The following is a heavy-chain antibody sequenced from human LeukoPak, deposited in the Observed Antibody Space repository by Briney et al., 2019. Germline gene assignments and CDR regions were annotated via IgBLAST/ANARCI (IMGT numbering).Heavy chain of an antibody. V-gene: IGHV4-59*01. Sequence: SETLSLTCSVSGDSISSYYWSWIRQPPGKGLEWIGYICNSGTTNYNPSLKSRLTISVDTTKNQFSLKLSSVTAADTAVYYCARGGCSSTACPPPGFDYWGQGTLVTVSS. CDR2: ICNSGTT. CDR1: GDSISSYY. J-gene: IGHJ4*02. D-gene: IGHD2-2*01. CDR3: ARGGCSSTACPPPGFDY.